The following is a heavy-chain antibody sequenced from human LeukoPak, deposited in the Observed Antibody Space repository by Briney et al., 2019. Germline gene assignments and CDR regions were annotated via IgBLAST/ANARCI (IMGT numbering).Heavy chain of an antibody. CDR3: ARDRMYSSSWTLNWFDP. CDR1: GGFISSYY. V-gene: IGHV4-4*07. J-gene: IGHJ5*02. D-gene: IGHD6-13*01. Sequence: PSETLSLTCPVAGGFISSYYWSWIRQPAGKELDGIGRIYTSGSTNYTPSLKSRVTMSADTSKNPYTLKLSSVTAADTAVYYCARDRMYSSSWTLNWFDPWGQGTLVTVSS. CDR2: IYTSGST.